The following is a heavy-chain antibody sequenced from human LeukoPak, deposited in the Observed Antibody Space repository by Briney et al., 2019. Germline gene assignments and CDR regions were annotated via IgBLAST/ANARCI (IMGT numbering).Heavy chain of an antibody. J-gene: IGHJ3*02. CDR1: GFTDRSNY. CDR3: ARGGRPYDAFDI. CDR2: IYSGGST. Sequence: GGSLRLSREGSGFTDRSNYIRWVRQAPAQGLEWVSVIYSGGSTYYADSVKGRFTISRDNSKNTLYLQMISLRAADAAVYYCARGGRPYDAFDIWGQGTMVTVSS. V-gene: IGHV3-66*01.